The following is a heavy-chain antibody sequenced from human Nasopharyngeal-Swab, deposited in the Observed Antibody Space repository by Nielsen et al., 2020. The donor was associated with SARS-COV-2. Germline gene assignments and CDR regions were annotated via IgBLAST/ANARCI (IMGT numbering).Heavy chain of an antibody. V-gene: IGHV3-30*18. J-gene: IGHJ6*03. CDR2: ISYDGSNE. CDR3: AKAALIGNYFYYHYYMDV. D-gene: IGHD1-26*01. Sequence: VRQAPGKGLEWVAVISYDGSNEYYADSVKGRFTISRDNSKNTLYLQMNSLRAEDTAVYYCAKAALIGNYFYYHYYMDVWGKGTTVTVSS.